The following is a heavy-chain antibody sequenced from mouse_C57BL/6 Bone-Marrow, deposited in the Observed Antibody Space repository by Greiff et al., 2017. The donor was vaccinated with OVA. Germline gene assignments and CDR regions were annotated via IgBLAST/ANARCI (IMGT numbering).Heavy chain of an antibody. Sequence: EVQLQESGAELVRPGASVKVSCTASGFNITDDYMHWVKQRPEQGLEWIGWIDPENGDTEYASKFQGKATITADTSSNTAYLQLSSLTSEDTAVYYCTTWGTTVVPYFDYWGQGTTRTVSS. CDR2: IDPENGDT. CDR1: GFNITDDY. CDR3: TTWGTTVVPYFDY. D-gene: IGHD1-1*01. J-gene: IGHJ2*01. V-gene: IGHV14-4*01.